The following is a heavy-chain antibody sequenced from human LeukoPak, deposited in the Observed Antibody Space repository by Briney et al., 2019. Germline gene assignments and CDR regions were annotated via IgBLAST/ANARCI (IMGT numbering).Heavy chain of an antibody. V-gene: IGHV3-64*01. Sequence: PGGSLSLTGSASGFTFSSYGMHWVGQAPGKGLEYVSAISRNGGTTDYAKSVKGRFTISRDNSKNTLYLQMGSLRAEDMAVYYCAREALRGYSGYDPVDYFDFWGEGTLVSVSS. CDR2: ISRNGGTT. J-gene: IGHJ4*02. CDR1: GFTFSSYG. CDR3: AREALRGYSGYDPVDYFDF. D-gene: IGHD5-12*01.